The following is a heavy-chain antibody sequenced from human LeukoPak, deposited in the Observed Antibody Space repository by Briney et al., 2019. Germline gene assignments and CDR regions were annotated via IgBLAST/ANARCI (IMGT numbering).Heavy chain of an antibody. V-gene: IGHV4-30-2*01. CDR2: IYHSGST. CDR1: GGSTSSGGYS. Sequence: PSETLSLTCAVSGGSTSSGGYSWSWIRQPPGKGLEWIGYIYHSGSTYYNPSFKSRVTISVDRSKNPFSLKLSSVTAADTAVYYCARGGVTNNLDYWGQGTLVTVSS. J-gene: IGHJ4*02. D-gene: IGHD4-17*01. CDR3: ARGGVTNNLDY.